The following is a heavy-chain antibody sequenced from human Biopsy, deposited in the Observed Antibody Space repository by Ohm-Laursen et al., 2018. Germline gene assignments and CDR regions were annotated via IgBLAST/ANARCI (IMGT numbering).Heavy chain of an antibody. V-gene: IGHV4-39*01. Sequence: GTLSLTCTVSGDSVTSDNYFWAWIRQPPGKGLEWIGSKHYRGGSYSNPSLRSRVAMSVDTAKNQISLTLASVTAADTAVYFCARHVVLTKPCRAFDIWGQGTVVTVSS. D-gene: IGHD2-21*02. CDR2: KHYRGGS. CDR1: GDSVTSDNYF. J-gene: IGHJ3*02. CDR3: ARHVVLTKPCRAFDI.